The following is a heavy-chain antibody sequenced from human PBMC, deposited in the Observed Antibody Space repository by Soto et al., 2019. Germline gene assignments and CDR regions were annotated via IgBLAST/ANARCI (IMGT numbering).Heavy chain of an antibody. D-gene: IGHD2-2*01. CDR1: GYTFTNYA. V-gene: IGHV1-3*01. CDR3: ARGHLAVVPVASWFYYMDV. CDR2: INAGNGNT. J-gene: IGHJ6*03. Sequence: ASVKVSCKASGYTFTNYAVHWVRQAPGQRLEWMGWINAGNGNTRFSQNLQGRVTITRDTCARTVYMELSSLRSEDTAVYYCARGHLAVVPVASWFYYMDVWGKGTTVTISS.